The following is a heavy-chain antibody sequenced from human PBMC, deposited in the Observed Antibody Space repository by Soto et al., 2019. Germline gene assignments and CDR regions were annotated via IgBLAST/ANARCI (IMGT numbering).Heavy chain of an antibody. CDR3: AKDGRVVLMVYARNYGMDV. CDR2: ISGSGGST. Sequence: PVGSLRLSCAASGFTFSSYAMSWVRQAPGKGLEWVSAISGSGGSTYYADSVKGRFTISRDNSKNTLYLQMNSLRAEDTAVYYCAKDGRVVLMVYARNYGMDVWGQGTTVTVSS. D-gene: IGHD2-8*01. V-gene: IGHV3-23*01. J-gene: IGHJ6*02. CDR1: GFTFSSYA.